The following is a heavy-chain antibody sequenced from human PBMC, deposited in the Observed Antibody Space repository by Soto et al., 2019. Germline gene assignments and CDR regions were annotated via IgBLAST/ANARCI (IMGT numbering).Heavy chain of an antibody. V-gene: IGHV1-69*13. D-gene: IGHD5-18*01. CDR2: IIPIFGTA. Sequence: SVKVSCKASGGTFSSYAISWVRQAPGQGLEWMGGIIPIFGTANYAQKFQGRVTITADESTSTAYMELSSLRSEDTAVYYCATSRGEELWLRYYFDYWGQGTLVTVSS. CDR1: GGTFSSYA. J-gene: IGHJ4*02. CDR3: ATSRGEELWLRYYFDY.